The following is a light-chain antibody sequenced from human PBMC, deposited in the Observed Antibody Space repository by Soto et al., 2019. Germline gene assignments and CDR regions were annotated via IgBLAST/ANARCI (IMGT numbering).Light chain of an antibody. CDR2: KSS. V-gene: IGKV1-5*01. Sequence: ILMSQSPSSLSASVGDRVTITCRASQDLDKWLAWYQQKPGKAHNLLIYKSSTLRQGVPSRFSGLGSGTEYILTITDLQHDDFATYYCQQYSSYWTFGQGTVVEMK. CDR3: QQYSSYWT. CDR1: QDLDKW. J-gene: IGKJ1*01.